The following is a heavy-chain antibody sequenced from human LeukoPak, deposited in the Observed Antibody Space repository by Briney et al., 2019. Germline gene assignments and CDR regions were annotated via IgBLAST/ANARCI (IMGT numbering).Heavy chain of an antibody. CDR2: IGGSGEST. Sequence: GGSLILSCAASGFTFSSYSMNWVRQAPGKGLEWVSNIGGSGESTYYADSVKGRFTISRDNSKDTVFLQMNSLSRDDTAVYYCARRGGSNGWGALDVWGQGTTITVSS. V-gene: IGHV3-23*01. J-gene: IGHJ3*01. CDR3: ARRGGSNGWGALDV. CDR1: GFTFSSYS. D-gene: IGHD2-15*01.